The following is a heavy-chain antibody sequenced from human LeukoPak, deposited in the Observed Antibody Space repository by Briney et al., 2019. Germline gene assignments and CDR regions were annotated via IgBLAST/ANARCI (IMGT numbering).Heavy chain of an antibody. J-gene: IGHJ4*02. Sequence: GGSLRLSCAASGFSFSSYAMSWVRQAPGKGLERVSAISASGGTTYYADSVKGRFTISRDNSKNTLYLQMNSLRAEDTAVYFCANVYYYGSGSYESRYFDYWGQGTLVTVSS. D-gene: IGHD3-10*01. CDR3: ANVYYYGSGSYESRYFDY. V-gene: IGHV3-23*01. CDR1: GFSFSSYA. CDR2: ISASGGTT.